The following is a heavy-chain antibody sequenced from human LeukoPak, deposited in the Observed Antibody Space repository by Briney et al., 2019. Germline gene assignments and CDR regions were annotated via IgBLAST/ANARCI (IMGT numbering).Heavy chain of an antibody. V-gene: IGHV3-48*03. CDR3: AELGITMIGGV. J-gene: IGHJ6*04. Sequence: LSLTCTVSGASISSSRYYWGWVRQAPGKGLEWVSYISSSGSTIYYAGSVKGRFTISRDNAKNSLYLQMNSLRAEDTAVYYCAELGITMIGGVWGKGTTVTISS. CDR2: ISSSGSTI. D-gene: IGHD3-10*02. CDR1: GASISSSRYY.